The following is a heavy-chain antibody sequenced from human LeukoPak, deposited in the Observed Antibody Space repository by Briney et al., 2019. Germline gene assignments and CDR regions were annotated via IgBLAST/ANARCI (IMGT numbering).Heavy chain of an antibody. CDR3: ATGRRSGELTDAFDI. J-gene: IGHJ3*02. CDR2: FDPEDGET. CDR1: GYTLTELS. Sequence: ASVKVSCKVSGYTLTELSMHWVRQAPGKGLEWMGGFDPEDGETIYAQKFQGRVTMTEDTSTDTAYMELSSLRSEDTAVYYCATGRRSGELTDAFDIWGQGTMVTVSS. V-gene: IGHV1-24*01. D-gene: IGHD1-7*01.